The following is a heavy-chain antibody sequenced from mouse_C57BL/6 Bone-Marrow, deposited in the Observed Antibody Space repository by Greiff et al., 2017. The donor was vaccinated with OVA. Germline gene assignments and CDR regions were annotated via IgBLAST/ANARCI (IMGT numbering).Heavy chain of an antibody. CDR2: ISNGGGST. CDR1: GFTFSDYY. D-gene: IGHD2-2*01. CDR3: AGLRRFAY. V-gene: IGHV5-12*01. Sequence: EVQVVESGGGLVQPGGSLKLSCAASGFTFSDYYMYWVRQTPEKRLEWVAYISNGGGSTYYPDTVKGRFTISRDNAKNTLYLQMSRLKSEDTAMYYCAGLRRFAYWGQGTLVTVSA. J-gene: IGHJ3*01.